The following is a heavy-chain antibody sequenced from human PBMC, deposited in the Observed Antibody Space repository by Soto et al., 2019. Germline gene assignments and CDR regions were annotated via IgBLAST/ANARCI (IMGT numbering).Heavy chain of an antibody. CDR3: ARARGYSYGYVDY. CDR1: GFTFSSYS. Sequence: HPGGSLRLSCAASGFTFSSYSMNWVRQAPGKGLEWVSYISTGGSTIYYADSVEGRFTISRDNAKNSLYLQMNSLRDEDTAVYYFARARGYSYGYVDYCGQGTVVTVSS. D-gene: IGHD5-18*01. V-gene: IGHV3-48*02. J-gene: IGHJ4*02. CDR2: ISTGGSTI.